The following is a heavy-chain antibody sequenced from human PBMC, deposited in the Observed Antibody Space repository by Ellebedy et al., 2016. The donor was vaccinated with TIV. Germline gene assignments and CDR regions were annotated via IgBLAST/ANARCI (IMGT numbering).Heavy chain of an antibody. CDR1: GFSFGSYW. D-gene: IGHD6-13*01. CDR2: IKQDGSEK. CDR3: ARDSMPAGTRWFDP. Sequence: PGGSLRLSCAASGFSFGSYWMSWVRQAPGKGLEWVANIKQDGSEKYYVDSVKGRFTISRDNAKNSLYLQINSLKAEDTAVYYCARDSMPAGTRWFDPWGQGTPVTVSS. J-gene: IGHJ5*02. V-gene: IGHV3-7*03.